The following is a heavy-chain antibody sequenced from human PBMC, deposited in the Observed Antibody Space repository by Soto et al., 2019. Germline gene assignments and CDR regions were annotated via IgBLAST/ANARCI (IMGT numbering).Heavy chain of an antibody. J-gene: IGHJ6*01. CDR2: ISYDGNNK. V-gene: IGHV3-30*18. D-gene: IGHD3-22*01. CDR1: GFSLSNNC. Sequence: GGSLRLSCAASGFSLSNNCMHLVRQAPGKGLECVSVISYDGNNKYDADSVKGRFTISRDNSKNTVYLEMNNLRAEDTAMYYCAKGGSGNYLTYYYYYGMDVWGQGTTVTLSS. CDR3: AKGGSGNYLTYYYYYGMDV.